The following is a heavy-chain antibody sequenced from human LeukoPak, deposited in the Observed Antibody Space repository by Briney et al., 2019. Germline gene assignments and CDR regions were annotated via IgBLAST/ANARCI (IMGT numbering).Heavy chain of an antibody. J-gene: IGHJ4*02. V-gene: IGHV3-11*01. CDR1: GFTFSDYY. CDR2: ISSSGSTI. CDR3: AKDYASGLPDY. Sequence: GGSLRLSCAASGFTFSDYYMSWIRQAPGKGLEWVSYISSSGSTIYYADSVKGRFTISRDNAKNSLYLQMNSLRAEDTAVYYCAKDYASGLPDYWGQGTLVTVSS. D-gene: IGHD3-16*01.